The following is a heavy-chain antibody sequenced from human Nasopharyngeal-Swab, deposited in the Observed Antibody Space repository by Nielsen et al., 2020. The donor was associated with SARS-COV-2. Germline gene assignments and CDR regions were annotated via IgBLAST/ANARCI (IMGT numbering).Heavy chain of an antibody. CDR3: ARDDGYCSSTSCYSVGMDV. V-gene: IGHV4-39*07. Sequence: SETLSLTCTVSGGSISSSSYYWGWIRQPPGKGLEWIGSIYYSGSTYYNPSLKSRVTISVDTSKNQFSLKLSSVTAADTAVYYCARDDGYCSSTSCYSVGMDVWGQGTTVTVSS. J-gene: IGHJ6*02. CDR1: GGSISSSSYY. D-gene: IGHD2-2*03. CDR2: IYYSGST.